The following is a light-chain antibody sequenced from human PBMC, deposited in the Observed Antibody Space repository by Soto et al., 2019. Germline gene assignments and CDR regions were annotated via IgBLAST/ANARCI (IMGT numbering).Light chain of an antibody. CDR1: QGISSY. CDR3: QQINSYPRT. V-gene: IGKV1-9*01. J-gene: IGKJ2*01. CDR2: AAS. Sequence: IQLTQSPSSLSASVGDRVTITCRASQGISSYLAWFQQKPGKTPTLLIYAASTLQSGVPSRFSGSGFGTDFTLTISSLQPEDFATYYCQQINSYPRTFGQGTKLELK.